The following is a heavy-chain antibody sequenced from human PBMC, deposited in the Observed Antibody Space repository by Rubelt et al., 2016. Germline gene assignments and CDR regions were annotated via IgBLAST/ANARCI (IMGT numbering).Heavy chain of an antibody. CDR2: IYSGGST. CDR1: GFTVSSNH. V-gene: IGHV3-66*04. CDR3: ARLAPGNSYGHFDY. J-gene: IGHJ4*02. Sequence: CGGGLVQPGGSLRLSCAASGFTVSSNHMSWVRQAPGKGLEWVSLIYSGGSTYYADSVKGRFTISRDNSKNTVYLQMNSLRAEDTAVYYFARLAPGNSYGHFDYWGQGTLVTVSS. D-gene: IGHD5-18*01.